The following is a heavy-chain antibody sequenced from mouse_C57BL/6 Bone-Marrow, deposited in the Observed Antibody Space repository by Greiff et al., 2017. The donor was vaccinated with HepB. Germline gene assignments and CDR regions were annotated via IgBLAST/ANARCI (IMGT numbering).Heavy chain of an antibody. Sequence: EVMLVESGGGLVKPGGSLKLSCAASGFTFSSYAMSWVRQTPEKRLEWVATINSGGSYTYYPDSVKGRFTISRDKAKNTLYLQMSSLRSEDTAMYYCARAARALFDYWGQGTTLTVSS. J-gene: IGHJ2*01. D-gene: IGHD3-1*01. V-gene: IGHV5-9-1*01. CDR1: GFTFSSYA. CDR3: ARAARALFDY. CDR2: INSGGSYT.